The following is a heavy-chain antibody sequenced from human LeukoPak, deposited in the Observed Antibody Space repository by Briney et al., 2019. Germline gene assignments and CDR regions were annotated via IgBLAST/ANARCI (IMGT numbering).Heavy chain of an antibody. CDR1: GYSISNGYY. J-gene: IGHJ4*02. D-gene: IGHD7-27*01. Sequence: SETLSLTCTVSGYSISNGYYWGWIRQPPGKGLEWIGNIYHSGSTYYNPSLKSRVAISVDTSKNQFSLKLSSVTAADTAVYYCARELLSGDPSIGNWGQGTLVTVSS. V-gene: IGHV4-38-2*02. CDR3: ARELLSGDPSIGN. CDR2: IYHSGST.